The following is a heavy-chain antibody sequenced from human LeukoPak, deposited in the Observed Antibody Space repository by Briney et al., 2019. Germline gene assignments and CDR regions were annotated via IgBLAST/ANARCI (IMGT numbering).Heavy chain of an antibody. CDR1: GGTFSSYA. J-gene: IGHJ4*02. V-gene: IGHV1-69*05. CDR3: ARVVHRGHLYYFDY. D-gene: IGHD2-21*01. CDR2: IIPIFGTA. Sequence: SVKVSCKASGGTFSSYAISWVLQAPGQGLEWMGGIIPIFGTANYAQKFQGRVTITTDESTSTAYMELSSLRSEDTAVYYCARVVHRGHLYYFDYWGQGTLVTVSS.